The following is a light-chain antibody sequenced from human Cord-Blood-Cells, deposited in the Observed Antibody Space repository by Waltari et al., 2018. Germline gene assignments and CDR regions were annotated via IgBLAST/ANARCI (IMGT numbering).Light chain of an antibody. Sequence: QSALTQPASVSGSPGQSITISCTGTSSDVGGYNYVSWYQQHPGKAPKLMIYEVSNRPSGFSNRFSGSKSGNTASLTISGLQAEDEADYYCSSYTSSSTLRWVVGGGTKLTVL. CDR2: EVS. CDR1: SSDVGGYNY. J-gene: IGLJ3*02. CDR3: SSYTSSSTLRWV. V-gene: IGLV2-14*01.